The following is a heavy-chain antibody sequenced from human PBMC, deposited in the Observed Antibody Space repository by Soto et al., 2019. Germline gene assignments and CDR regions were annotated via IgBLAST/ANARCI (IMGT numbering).Heavy chain of an antibody. J-gene: IGHJ6*02. CDR2: IYYSGST. CDR1: GGSVSSGSYY. V-gene: IGHV4-61*01. CDR3: AIVFYGSGSYPYYYYGMDV. D-gene: IGHD3-10*01. Sequence: PSETLSLTCTVSGGSVSSGSYYWSWIRQPPGKGLEWIGYIYYSGSTNYNPSLKSRVTISVDTSKNQFSLKLSSVTAAVTAVYYCAIVFYGSGSYPYYYYGMDVWGQGTTVTVSS.